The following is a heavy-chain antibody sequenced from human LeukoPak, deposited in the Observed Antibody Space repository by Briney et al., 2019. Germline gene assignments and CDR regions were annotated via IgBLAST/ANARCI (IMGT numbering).Heavy chain of an antibody. Sequence: PSETLSLTCAVYGGSFSGYYWSWIRQPPGKGLEWIGEINHSGSTNYNPSLKSRVTISVDTSKNQFSLKLSSVTAADTAVYYCARDNGPAAIGDYFDYWGQGTLVTVSS. J-gene: IGHJ4*02. CDR1: GGSFSGYY. D-gene: IGHD2-2*01. CDR3: ARDNGPAAIGDYFDY. CDR2: INHSGST. V-gene: IGHV4-34*01.